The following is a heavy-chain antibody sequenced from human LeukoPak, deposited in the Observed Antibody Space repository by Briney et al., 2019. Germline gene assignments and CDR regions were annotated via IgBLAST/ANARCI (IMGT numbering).Heavy chain of an antibody. CDR1: GFTFSSYS. CDR3: ASLGYCSSTSCYSHWFDP. CDR2: ISSSSGTI. Sequence: PGGSLRLSCAASGFTFSSYSMNWVRQAPGKGLEWVSYISSSSGTIYYADSVKGRFTISRDNAKNSLYLQMNSLRAEDTAVYYCASLGYCSSTSCYSHWFDPWGQGTLVTASS. D-gene: IGHD2-2*01. J-gene: IGHJ5*02. V-gene: IGHV3-48*01.